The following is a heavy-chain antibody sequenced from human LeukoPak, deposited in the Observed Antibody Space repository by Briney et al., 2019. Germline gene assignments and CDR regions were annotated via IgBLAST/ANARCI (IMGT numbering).Heavy chain of an antibody. V-gene: IGHV1-24*01. CDR3: ATDPIYCSSTSCYRLFGY. CDR2: FDPEDGET. J-gene: IGHJ4*02. D-gene: IGHD2-2*01. Sequence: ASVNVSCKVSGYTLTELSMHWVRQAPGKGLEWMGGFDPEDGETIYAQKFQGRVTMTEDTSTDTAYMELSSLRSEDTAVYYCATDPIYCSSTSCYRLFGYWGQGTLVTVSS. CDR1: GYTLTELS.